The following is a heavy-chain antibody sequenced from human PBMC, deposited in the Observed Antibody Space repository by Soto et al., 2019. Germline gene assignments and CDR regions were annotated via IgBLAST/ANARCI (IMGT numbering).Heavy chain of an antibody. Sequence: PSETLSLTCAVYGGSFSGYYWSWIRQPPGKGLEWIGEINHSGSTNYNPSLKSRVTISVDTSKNQFSLKLSSVTAADTAVYYCARATSLLRFLEWYTNPKYYFDYWGQGTLVTVSS. CDR2: INHSGST. CDR3: ARATSLLRFLEWYTNPKYYFDY. V-gene: IGHV4-34*01. D-gene: IGHD3-3*01. J-gene: IGHJ4*02. CDR1: GGSFSGYY.